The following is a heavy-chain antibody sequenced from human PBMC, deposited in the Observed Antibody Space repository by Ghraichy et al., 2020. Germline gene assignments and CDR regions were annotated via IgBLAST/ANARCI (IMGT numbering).Heavy chain of an antibody. CDR3: ARGLTYYDQG. CDR1: GGSISTYY. CDR2: IYYSGIT. V-gene: IGHV4-59*01. J-gene: IGHJ4*02. Sequence: SETLSLTCTVSGGSISTYYWSWIRQPPGKGLEWIGYIYYSGITNYNPSLNSRVTISVDTSKNQFSLHLNSVTAADTAVYYCARGLTYYDQGWGQGTLVTVSS. D-gene: IGHD3-3*01.